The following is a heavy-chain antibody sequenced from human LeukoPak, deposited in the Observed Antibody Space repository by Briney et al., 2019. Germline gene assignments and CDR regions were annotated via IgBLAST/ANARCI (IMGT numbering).Heavy chain of an antibody. Sequence: SQTLSLTCTVSGGSISSGGYYWSWIRQHPGKGLEWIGYIYYSGSTYYNPSLKSRVTISVDTSKNQFSLKLSSVTAADTAVYYCARVSYCSSTSCYTGPGPYYYYGMDVWGQGTTVTVSS. CDR1: GGSISSGGYY. D-gene: IGHD2-2*02. J-gene: IGHJ6*02. V-gene: IGHV4-31*03. CDR3: ARVSYCSSTSCYTGPGPYYYYGMDV. CDR2: IYYSGST.